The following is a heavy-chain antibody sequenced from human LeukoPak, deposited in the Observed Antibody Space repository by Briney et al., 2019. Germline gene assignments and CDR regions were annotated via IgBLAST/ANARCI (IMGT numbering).Heavy chain of an antibody. J-gene: IGHJ4*02. CDR3: TRGSLKSDFWSGYSQLFDY. CDR1: GFTFGDHA. Sequence: PGRSLRLSCTASGFTFGDHAMSWVRQAPGKGLEWVGFIRSKAYGGTTEYAASVKGRFTISRDDSESIAYLQMNSLKTEDTAVYYCTRGSLKSDFWSGYSQLFDYWGQGTLVTVSS. CDR2: IRSKAYGGTT. V-gene: IGHV3-49*04. D-gene: IGHD3-3*01.